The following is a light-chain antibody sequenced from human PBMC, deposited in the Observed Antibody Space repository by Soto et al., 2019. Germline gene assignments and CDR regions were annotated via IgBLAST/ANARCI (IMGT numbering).Light chain of an antibody. Sequence: EIVMTQSPATLSVSPGEIATLSCRASQSVSSRYLGWYQQRPGQAPRLLIYAESTRATGVPDRLSGSGSGTELTLTISSLQPDDFATYYCQQYNSYSQTCGQGTKVDIK. CDR1: QSVSSRY. CDR2: AES. J-gene: IGKJ1*01. CDR3: QQYNSYSQT. V-gene: IGKV3-15*01.